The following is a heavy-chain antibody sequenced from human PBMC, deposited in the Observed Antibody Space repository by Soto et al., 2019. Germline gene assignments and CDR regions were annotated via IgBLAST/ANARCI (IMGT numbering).Heavy chain of an antibody. D-gene: IGHD1-26*01. Sequence: QVQLQESGPGLVKPSETLSLTCTVSGASITQYYWTWIRQPPGKGLEWIGRVYSTGSTDYNPSLESRVALSLLASRSHLSLTLTSVTAADTAVYYCSTGRGYIPGVWPTPYYFDFWGHGTLVTVSS. J-gene: IGHJ4*01. V-gene: IGHV4-4*08. CDR1: GASITQYY. CDR2: VYSTGST. CDR3: STGRGYIPGVWPTPYYFDF.